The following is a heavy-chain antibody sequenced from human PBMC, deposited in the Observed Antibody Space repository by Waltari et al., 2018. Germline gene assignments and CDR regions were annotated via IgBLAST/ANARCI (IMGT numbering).Heavy chain of an antibody. V-gene: IGHV1-69-2*01. Sequence: EVQLVQSGTEVKKPGTTVKISCKVSGYTFTDYYIYWIQQAPGKGLEYMGLVNFEDGETIYAEKFQGRVTITADTSTDTAYMELSSLRSEDTAVYYCAAIRGSYGFFDFWGQGTLVTVSS. D-gene: IGHD1-26*01. J-gene: IGHJ4*02. CDR3: AAIRGSYGFFDF. CDR1: GYTFTDYY. CDR2: VNFEDGET.